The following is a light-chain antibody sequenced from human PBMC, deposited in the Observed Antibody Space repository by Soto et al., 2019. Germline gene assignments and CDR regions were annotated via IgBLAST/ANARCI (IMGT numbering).Light chain of an antibody. Sequence: DIHMTHSLSTLSSSVGDRFTITCRASQNIDIWLSWYQQKPGKAPSLLIYDASNLKSGVPSRFSGSGSGTEFTLTISSLQPDDSGSYYCQQHKSYPVTFGGGTKVDI. CDR1: QNIDIW. J-gene: IGKJ4*01. V-gene: IGKV1-5*01. CDR3: QQHKSYPVT. CDR2: DAS.